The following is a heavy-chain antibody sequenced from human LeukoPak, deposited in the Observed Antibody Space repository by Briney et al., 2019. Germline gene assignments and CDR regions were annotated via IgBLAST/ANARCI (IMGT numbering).Heavy chain of an antibody. Sequence: GESLKISCKGSGYNFTIYWIGRVRQMPGKGLEWMGIIYPGDSDTRYSPSFQGQVTISADKSISTAYLQWSSLKASDTAMYYCAIFDFLFGEIDNWFDPWGQGTQVTVSS. CDR2: IYPGDSDT. J-gene: IGHJ5*02. D-gene: IGHD3-16*01. CDR1: GYNFTIYW. CDR3: AIFDFLFGEIDNWFDP. V-gene: IGHV5-51*01.